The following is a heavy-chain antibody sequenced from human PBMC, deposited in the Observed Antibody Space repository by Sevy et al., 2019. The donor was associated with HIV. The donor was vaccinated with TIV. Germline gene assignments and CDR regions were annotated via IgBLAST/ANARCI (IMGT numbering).Heavy chain of an antibody. J-gene: IGHJ4*02. V-gene: IGHV3-23*01. Sequence: GGSLRLSCAASGFTFSSYAMSWVRQAPGKGLEWVSAISGSGGSTYYADSVKGRFTISRDNSKNTLYLQMNSLRVEDTAVYYCARPRGVGGDFFDYWGQGTLVTVSS. CDR1: GFTFSSYA. CDR3: ARPRGVGGDFFDY. CDR2: ISGSGGST. D-gene: IGHD3-3*01.